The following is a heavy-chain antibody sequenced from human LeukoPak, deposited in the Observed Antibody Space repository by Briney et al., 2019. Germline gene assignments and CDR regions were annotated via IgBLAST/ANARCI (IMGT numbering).Heavy chain of an antibody. CDR1: GYTFRDYS. CDR2: ISSTGTYI. V-gene: IGHV3-21*01. Sequence: KPGGSLRLSCAASGYTFRDYSVNWVRQVPGKGLEWVSSISSTGTYIYYADSVKGRFTISRDNAKNSLFLQMNSLRDEDTAVYYCVSGNDPDYLWTTYRLDAFVIWGQGTMVIVSS. D-gene: IGHD3-16*02. J-gene: IGHJ3*02. CDR3: VSGNDPDYLWTTYRLDAFVI.